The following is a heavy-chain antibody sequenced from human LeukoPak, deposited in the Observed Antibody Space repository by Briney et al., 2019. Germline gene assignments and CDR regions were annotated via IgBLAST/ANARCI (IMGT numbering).Heavy chain of an antibody. J-gene: IGHJ4*02. V-gene: IGHV3-23*01. CDR3: AKGPPLGY. D-gene: IGHD1-14*01. Sequence: HPGGSLRLSCAASGVTFSRYWMHWVGQAPGKGLEWVSSISESGSNSTFYADSVKGRFTISRDNSKNTLYLQMNSLRAEDTALYHCAKGPPLGYWGQGTLVTVSS. CDR1: GVTFSRYW. CDR2: ISESGSNST.